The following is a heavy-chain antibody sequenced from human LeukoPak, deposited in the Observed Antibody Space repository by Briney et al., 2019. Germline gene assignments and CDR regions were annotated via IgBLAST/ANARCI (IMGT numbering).Heavy chain of an antibody. J-gene: IGHJ4*02. CDR3: AREAVAGTGAD. D-gene: IGHD6-13*01. CDR2: INPSGGGA. CDR1: GYIFTSYH. V-gene: IGHV1-46*04. Sequence: ASVKVSCKASGYIFTSYHMLWVRQAPGQGLEWMGIINPSGGGARYAQKLQGRITMTGDTSTSTVYMGLSSLRPDDTAVYYCAREAVAGTGADWGQGTLVTVSS.